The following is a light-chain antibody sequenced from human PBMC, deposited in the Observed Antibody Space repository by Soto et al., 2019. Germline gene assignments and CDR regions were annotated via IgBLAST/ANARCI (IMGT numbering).Light chain of an antibody. V-gene: IGKV3-20*01. CDR3: QQYGSSGT. CDR1: QSVSSN. CDR2: GAS. J-gene: IGKJ1*01. Sequence: EIVMTQSPSTLSASPGERATLSCRASQSVSSNLAWYQQKPGQAPRLLIYGASNRATGIPDRFSGTASGTDFTLTIRRLEHEAFAVYYCQQYGSSGTFGQGTKVDIK.